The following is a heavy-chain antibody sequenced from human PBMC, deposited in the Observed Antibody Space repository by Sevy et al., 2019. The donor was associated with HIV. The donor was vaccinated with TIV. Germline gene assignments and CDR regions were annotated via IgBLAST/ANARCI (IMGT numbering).Heavy chain of an antibody. V-gene: IGHV3-30-3*01. D-gene: IGHD6-25*01. CDR2: ISYDGSNK. J-gene: IGHJ4*02. Sequence: GGSLRLSCAASGFTFSSYAMHWVRQAPGKGLEWVAVISYDGSNKYYADSVKGRFTISRDNSKNTLYLQMNRLRAEDTAVYYCAREKRRYFDYWGQGTLVTVSS. CDR3: AREKRRYFDY. CDR1: GFTFSSYA.